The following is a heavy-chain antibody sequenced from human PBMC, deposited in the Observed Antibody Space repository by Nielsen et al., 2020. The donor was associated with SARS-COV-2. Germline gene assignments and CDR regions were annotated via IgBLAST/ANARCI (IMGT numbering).Heavy chain of an antibody. D-gene: IGHD3-9*01. CDR2: IYHSGST. Sequence: SETLSLTCTVSGGSISSYYWSWIRQPPGKGLEWIGYIYHSGSTNYNPSLKSRVTISVDTSKNQFSLKLSSVTAADTAVYYCARVSFDWLDYYYGMDVWGQGTTVTVSS. V-gene: IGHV4-59*01. CDR1: GGSISSYY. CDR3: ARVSFDWLDYYYGMDV. J-gene: IGHJ6*02.